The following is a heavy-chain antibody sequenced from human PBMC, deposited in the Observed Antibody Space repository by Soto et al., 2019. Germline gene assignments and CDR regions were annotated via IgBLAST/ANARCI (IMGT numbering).Heavy chain of an antibody. J-gene: IGHJ4*02. Sequence: PSETLSLTCTVSGGSISSGGYYWSWIRQHPGKGLEWIGYIYYSGSTYYNPSLKSRVTISVDTSKNQFSLKLSSVTAADTAVYYCARVSNWNYGRCFDYWGQGTLVTVS. V-gene: IGHV4-31*03. CDR1: GGSISSGGYY. CDR2: IYYSGST. D-gene: IGHD1-7*01. CDR3: ARVSNWNYGRCFDY.